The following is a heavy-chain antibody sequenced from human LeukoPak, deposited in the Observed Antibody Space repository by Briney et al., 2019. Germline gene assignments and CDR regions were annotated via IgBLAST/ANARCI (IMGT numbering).Heavy chain of an antibody. J-gene: IGHJ3*02. V-gene: IGHV3-48*01. CDR1: GFPFSSYS. Sequence: GGSLRLSCAASGFPFSSYSMIWVRQAPGKGLEWVSYLSSSSSNIYYADYVKGRFTSSRDNAKNSLYLQMNSRRAEDTAVYYCARDLLGSKGAFDIWGQGTMVTVSS. CDR3: ARDLLGSKGAFDI. D-gene: IGHD6-13*01. CDR2: LSSSSSNI.